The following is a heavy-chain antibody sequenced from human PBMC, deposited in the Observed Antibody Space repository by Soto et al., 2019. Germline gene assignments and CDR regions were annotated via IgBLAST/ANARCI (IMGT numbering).Heavy chain of an antibody. CDR1: GYSFTSYW. J-gene: IGHJ3*02. D-gene: IGHD2-2*02. V-gene: IGHV5-10-1*01. Sequence: RVVSLTISCRVSGYSFTSYWISWVRPLPGKGLEWMGRIDPSDSYTNYSPSFQGHVTISADKSISTAYLQWSSLKASDTAMYYCATYCSSTSCYSSAFDIWGQGTMVTV. CDR2: IDPSDSYT. CDR3: ATYCSSTSCYSSAFDI.